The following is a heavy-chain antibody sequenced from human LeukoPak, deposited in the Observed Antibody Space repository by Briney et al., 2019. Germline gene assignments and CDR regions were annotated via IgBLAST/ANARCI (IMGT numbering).Heavy chain of an antibody. D-gene: IGHD3-22*01. J-gene: IGHJ5*02. Sequence: ASVKVSCKASGYTFTGYYMHWVRQAPGQGLEWMGWINPNSGGTNYAQKFQGRVTMTEDTSTDTAYMELSSLRSEDTAVYYCATQINRNYYDSSALPGFDPWGQGTLVTVSS. CDR3: ATQINRNYYDSSALPGFDP. CDR1: GYTFTGYY. CDR2: INPNSGGT. V-gene: IGHV1-2*02.